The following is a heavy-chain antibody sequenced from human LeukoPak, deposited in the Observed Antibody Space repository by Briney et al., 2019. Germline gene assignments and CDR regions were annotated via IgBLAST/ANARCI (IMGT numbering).Heavy chain of an antibody. CDR2: ISSSSSTI. J-gene: IGHJ3*02. Sequence: PGGSLRLSCAASGFTFSSYSMNWVRQAPGKGLEWVSYISSSSSTIYYADSVTGRFTISRDNATNSLYLQMNSLRAEDTAVYYCARDVGRGIAAAAHDAFDIWGQGTMVTVSS. V-gene: IGHV3-48*04. CDR1: GFTFSSYS. CDR3: ARDVGRGIAAAAHDAFDI. D-gene: IGHD6-13*01.